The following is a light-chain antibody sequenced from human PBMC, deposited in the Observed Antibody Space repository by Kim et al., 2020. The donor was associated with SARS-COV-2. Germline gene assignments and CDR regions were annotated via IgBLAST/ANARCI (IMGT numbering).Light chain of an antibody. CDR3: VAWDDSLNGSV. CDR1: SSNIGSNV. CDR2: SND. J-gene: IGLJ3*02. V-gene: IGLV1-44*01. Sequence: GQRVTISCSGSSSNIGSNVVNWYQHLPGTAPKLLIYSNDYRPSGVPDRFSGSKSGTSASLAISGLQSEDEADYYCVAWDDSLNGSVFGGGTQLTVL.